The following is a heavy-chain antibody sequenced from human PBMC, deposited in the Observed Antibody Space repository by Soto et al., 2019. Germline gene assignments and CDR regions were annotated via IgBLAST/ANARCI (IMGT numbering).Heavy chain of an antibody. CDR2: IWYDGSNK. CDR1: GFTFSSYC. Sequence: LRLSCAASGFTFSSYCMHWVRQAPGKGLERVAVIWYDGSNKYYADSVKGRFTISRDNSKNTLYLQMSSLRAEDTAVYYCATGAYYYDSSGSFDYWGQGTLVTVSS. J-gene: IGHJ4*02. V-gene: IGHV3-33*01. CDR3: ATGAYYYDSSGSFDY. D-gene: IGHD3-22*01.